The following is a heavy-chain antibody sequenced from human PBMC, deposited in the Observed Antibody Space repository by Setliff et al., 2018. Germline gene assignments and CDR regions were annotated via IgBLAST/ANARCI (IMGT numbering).Heavy chain of an antibody. CDR1: GYTFSTYG. CDR3: ARGPRHNFWSGYYLVAVNY. D-gene: IGHD3-3*01. CDR2: INPNSGNT. V-gene: IGHV1-8*02. Sequence: ASVKVSCKDSGYTFSTYGISWVRQATGQGLEWMGWINPNSGNTGYAQNFQGRVTMTRNTSISTAYMELSSLRFEDTAVYYCARGPRHNFWSGYYLVAVNYWGQGTLVTVSS. J-gene: IGHJ4*02.